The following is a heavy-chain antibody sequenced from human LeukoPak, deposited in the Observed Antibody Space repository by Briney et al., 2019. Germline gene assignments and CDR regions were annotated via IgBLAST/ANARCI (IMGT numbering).Heavy chain of an antibody. CDR3: AKDERARCYDSSGYYPPEGGVVY. J-gene: IGHJ4*02. D-gene: IGHD3-22*01. Sequence: GGSLRLSCAASGFTFDDYAMHWVRQAPGKGLEWVSLISGDGGSTYYADSVKGRFTISRDNSKNSLYLQMNSLRTEDTALYYCAKDERARCYDSSGYYPPEGGVVYWGQGTLVTVSS. V-gene: IGHV3-43*02. CDR1: GFTFDDYA. CDR2: ISGDGGST.